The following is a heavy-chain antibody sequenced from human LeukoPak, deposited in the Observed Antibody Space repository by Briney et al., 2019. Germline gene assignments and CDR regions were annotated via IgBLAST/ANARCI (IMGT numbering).Heavy chain of an antibody. CDR2: INPNSGGT. Sequence: ASVNVSFKASASAFTDYYMHWVRQAPGPGLEWMGWINPNSGGTDYAQKFQGRVTLIRDTSISTAYMELSRLTSDDTAVYYCASDRYCGETTCSDFDSWGQGTLVTVSS. J-gene: IGHJ4*02. V-gene: IGHV1-2*02. D-gene: IGHD2-21*01. CDR1: ASAFTDYY. CDR3: ASDRYCGETTCSDFDS.